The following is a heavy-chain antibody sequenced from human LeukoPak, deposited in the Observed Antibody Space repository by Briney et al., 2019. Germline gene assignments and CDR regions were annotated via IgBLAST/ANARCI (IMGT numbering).Heavy chain of an antibody. CDR1: GFTASSNY. D-gene: IGHD1-26*01. CDR3: ASRYSGSYFGVFFVY. Sequence: GGSLRLSCAASGFTASSNYMSWVRQAPGKGLEWVSVIYSGGSTYYADSVKGRFTISRDNSKNTLYLQMNSLRAEDTAVYYCASRYSGSYFGVFFVYWGQGTLVTVSS. J-gene: IGHJ4*02. CDR2: IYSGGST. V-gene: IGHV3-66*01.